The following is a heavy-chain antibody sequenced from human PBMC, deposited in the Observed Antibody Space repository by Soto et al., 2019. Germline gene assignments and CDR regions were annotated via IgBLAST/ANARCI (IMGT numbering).Heavy chain of an antibody. D-gene: IGHD3-22*01. Sequence: QVQLVESGGGVVQPGRSLRLTCAASGFIFSGSGMHWVRQAPGKGLEWVALVSNDGIRKYYGDSVKGRFTISRENAENTLYLQMNSLRAEDTAVYYCARWVGGSMYDNSGKYDSWGQGTLVTVSS. CDR3: ARWVGGSMYDNSGKYDS. V-gene: IGHV3-30*03. CDR1: GFIFSGSG. CDR2: VSNDGIRK. J-gene: IGHJ5*01.